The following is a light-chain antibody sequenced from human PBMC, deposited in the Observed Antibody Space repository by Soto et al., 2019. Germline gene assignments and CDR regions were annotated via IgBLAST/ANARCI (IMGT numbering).Light chain of an antibody. CDR3: QQRSNWPVT. Sequence: EIVLTQSPGTLSLSPGERATLSCRASQSVSSYLAWYQQKPGQAPRLLIYDASTRATGISARFSGSGSGTDFTLTIRSLEPEDFAVYYCQQRSNWPVTFGQETKVDIK. V-gene: IGKV3-11*01. CDR1: QSVSSY. J-gene: IGKJ1*01. CDR2: DAS.